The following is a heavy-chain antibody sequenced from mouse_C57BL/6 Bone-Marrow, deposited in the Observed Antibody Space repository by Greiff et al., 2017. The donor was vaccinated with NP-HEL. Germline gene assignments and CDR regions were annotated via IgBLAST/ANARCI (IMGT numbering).Heavy chain of an antibody. D-gene: IGHD2-4*01. CDR1: GYTFTSYW. Sequence: QVQLKQPGAELVMPGASVKLSCKASGYTFTSYWMHWVKQRPGQGLEWIGEIDPSDSYTNYNQKFKGKSTLTVDKSSSTAYMQLSSLTSEDSAVYYCARSHYYDYGYFDYWGQGTTLTVSS. CDR3: ARSHYYDYGYFDY. V-gene: IGHV1-69*01. CDR2: IDPSDSYT. J-gene: IGHJ2*01.